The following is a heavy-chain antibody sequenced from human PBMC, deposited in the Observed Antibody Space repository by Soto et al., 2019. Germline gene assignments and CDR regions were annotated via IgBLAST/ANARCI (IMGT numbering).Heavy chain of an antibody. D-gene: IGHD3-3*01. V-gene: IGHV1-2*04. CDR3: ARPDYTQDVWYHTYDI. J-gene: IGHJ3*02. Sequence: ASVKVSCKASGYTFTGYYLHWVRQAPGQGLEWMGWLNPDNGATNYARDFRDWVTMTRDSSISTAYMELSSLRFDDTAMYYCARPDYTQDVWYHTYDIWGQGTMVTVSS. CDR1: GYTFTGYY. CDR2: LNPDNGAT.